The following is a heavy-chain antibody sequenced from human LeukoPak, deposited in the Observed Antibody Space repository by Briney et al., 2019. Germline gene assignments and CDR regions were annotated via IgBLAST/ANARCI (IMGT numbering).Heavy chain of an antibody. CDR1: GFTFSSYG. CDR2: IRYDGSNK. Sequence: AGGSLRLSCAASGFTFSSYGMHWVRQAPGKGLEGVAFIRYDGSNKYYADSVKGRFTISRDNSKNTLYLQMNSLRAEDTAVYYCAGYDFWSGYEGHFDYWGQGTLVTVSS. D-gene: IGHD3-3*01. J-gene: IGHJ4*02. CDR3: AGYDFWSGYEGHFDY. V-gene: IGHV3-30*02.